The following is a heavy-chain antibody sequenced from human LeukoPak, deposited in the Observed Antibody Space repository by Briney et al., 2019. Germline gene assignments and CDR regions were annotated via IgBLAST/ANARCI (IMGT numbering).Heavy chain of an antibody. CDR3: ARDLGYYDCLDQFDC. CDR1: GYTFTGYY. J-gene: IGHJ4*02. V-gene: IGHV1-2*02. Sequence: GASVKVSCKASGYTFTGYYIHWVRQAPGQGLEWMGWINPNSGGTNSAQQFQGRVTLTRDTSISTAYMELSRLRSDDTAVYYCARDLGYYDCLDQFDCWGQGTLVTVFS. CDR2: INPNSGGT. D-gene: IGHD3-3*01.